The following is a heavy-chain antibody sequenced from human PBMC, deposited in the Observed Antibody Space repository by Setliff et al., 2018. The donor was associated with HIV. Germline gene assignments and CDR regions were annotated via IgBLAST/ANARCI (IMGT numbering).Heavy chain of an antibody. Sequence: ASVKVSCKASGYTFINYAMNWARQAPGQGLKWMGWINTNTGSPTYAQAFTGRFVFSVDTSVTTAYLQISSLKAEDTAVYYCARALYGDYGGDINWFDPWGQGTLVTVSS. CDR2: INTNTGSP. V-gene: IGHV7-4-1*02. D-gene: IGHD4-17*01. J-gene: IGHJ5*02. CDR1: GYTFINYA. CDR3: ARALYGDYGGDINWFDP.